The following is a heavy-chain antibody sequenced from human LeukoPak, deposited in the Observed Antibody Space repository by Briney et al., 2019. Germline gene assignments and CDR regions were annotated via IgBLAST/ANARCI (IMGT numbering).Heavy chain of an antibody. J-gene: IGHJ4*02. Sequence: GGSLRLSCAASGFTFSSYCMSWVRQAPGKGLEWVSAISGSGGRTYYADSVKGRFTISRDNSKNTLYLQMNSLRAEDTAVYYCAKVAYYYDSSGYPDYWGQGTLVTVSS. CDR2: ISGSGGRT. V-gene: IGHV3-23*01. D-gene: IGHD3-22*01. CDR1: GFTFSSYC. CDR3: AKVAYYYDSSGYPDY.